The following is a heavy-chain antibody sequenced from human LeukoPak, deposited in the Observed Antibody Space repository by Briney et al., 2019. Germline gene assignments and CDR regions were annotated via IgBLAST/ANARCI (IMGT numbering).Heavy chain of an antibody. J-gene: IGHJ2*01. CDR3: ARGGWSHNNRYFDL. V-gene: IGHV3-13*04. D-gene: IGHD6-19*01. Sequence: GGSLRLSCVASGFTFSSYDMHWDRQAAGRGMEWVSAFGVGGDTYYPGSVKGRFTISREDAKNSLYLQMNSLSAGDTAVYYCARGGWSHNNRYFDLWGRGTLVTVSS. CDR1: GFTFSSYD. CDR2: FGVGGDT.